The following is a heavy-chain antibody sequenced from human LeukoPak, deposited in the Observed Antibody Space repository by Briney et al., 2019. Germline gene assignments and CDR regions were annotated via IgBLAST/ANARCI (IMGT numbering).Heavy chain of an antibody. Sequence: ASVKVSCKASGYTFTGHYMHWVRQAPGQGLEWMGWINPNSGGTNYAQKFQGRVTMTRDTSISTAYMELSRLRSDDTAVYYCARGKVSKRGFAQPRLQQGKYYYYMDVWGKGTTVTVSS. J-gene: IGHJ6*03. D-gene: IGHD5-24*01. CDR3: ARGKVSKRGFAQPRLQQGKYYYYMDV. CDR1: GYTFTGHY. CDR2: INPNSGGT. V-gene: IGHV1-2*02.